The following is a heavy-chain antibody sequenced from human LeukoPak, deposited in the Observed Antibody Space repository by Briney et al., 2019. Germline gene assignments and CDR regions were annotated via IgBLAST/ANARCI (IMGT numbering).Heavy chain of an antibody. Sequence: SETLSLTCTVSGGSISSSSYYWGWIRQPPGKGLEWIGSIYYSGSTYYNPSLKCRVTISVDTSKNQFSLKLSSVTAADTAVYYCARCYDFWSGYYRLFDPWGQGTLVTVSS. CDR1: GGSISSSSYY. J-gene: IGHJ5*02. D-gene: IGHD3-3*01. V-gene: IGHV4-39*01. CDR3: ARCYDFWSGYYRLFDP. CDR2: IYYSGST.